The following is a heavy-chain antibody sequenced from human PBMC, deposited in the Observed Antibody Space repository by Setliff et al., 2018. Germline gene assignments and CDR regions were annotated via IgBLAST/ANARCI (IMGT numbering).Heavy chain of an antibody. Sequence: ASVKVSCKASGYTFTSYGITWVRQAPGQGVEWMGWISVYNGNTNYVQKLQGRVTMTTYTSTSTAYMELRSLRSDDTAVYYCARDRREWELPYYYYGMDVWGQGTTVTVSS. CDR1: GYTFTSYG. D-gene: IGHD1-26*01. V-gene: IGHV1-18*01. CDR3: ARDRREWELPYYYYGMDV. J-gene: IGHJ6*02. CDR2: ISVYNGNT.